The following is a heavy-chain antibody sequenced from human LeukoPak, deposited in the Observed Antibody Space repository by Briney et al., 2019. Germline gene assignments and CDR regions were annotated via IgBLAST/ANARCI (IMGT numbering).Heavy chain of an antibody. CDR2: IYGDDNT. V-gene: IGHV3-66*01. CDR1: GFTVSRNY. J-gene: IGHJ4*02. CDR3: ATDGPKSGSYPLAY. Sequence: QAGGSLRLSCAASGFTVSRNYISWVRQAPGKGLEWVSVIYGDDNTYYADSVKGRFTISRDNSKNTLYLQMNSLRAEDTAVYYCATDGPKSGSYPLAYWGQGTLVTVSS. D-gene: IGHD3-16*02.